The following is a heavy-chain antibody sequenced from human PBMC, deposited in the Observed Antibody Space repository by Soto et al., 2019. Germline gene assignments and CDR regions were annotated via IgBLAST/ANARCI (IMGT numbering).Heavy chain of an antibody. D-gene: IGHD3-22*01. CDR2: MSSTYI. CDR1: GFTLSSYN. J-gene: IGHJ5*02. CDR3: ARDQNGGYYP. Sequence: EVQLVESGGGLVKPGGSLRLSCAASGFTLSSYNMSWVRQAPGKGLEWVSSMSSTYIYKADSEKGRFTISRDNAKNSLYLQMNSLRAEDSAVYYCARDQNGGYYPWGQGTLVTVSS. V-gene: IGHV3-21*01.